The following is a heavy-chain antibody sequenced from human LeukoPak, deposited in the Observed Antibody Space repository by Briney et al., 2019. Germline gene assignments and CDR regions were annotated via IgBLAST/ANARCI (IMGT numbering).Heavy chain of an antibody. CDR2: ISSSSSTI. Sequence: GGSLRLSCAASGFTFSSYSMNWVRQAPGKGLEWVSYISSSSSTIYYADSVKGRFTISRDNAKNSLYLQMNSLRAEDTAVYYCARRYCSSTSCLIDYWGQGTLVTVSS. CDR1: GFTFSSYS. CDR3: ARRYCSSTSCLIDY. V-gene: IGHV3-48*04. D-gene: IGHD2-2*01. J-gene: IGHJ4*02.